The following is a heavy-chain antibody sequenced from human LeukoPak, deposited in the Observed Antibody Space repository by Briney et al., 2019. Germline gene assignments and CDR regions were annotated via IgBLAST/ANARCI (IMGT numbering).Heavy chain of an antibody. CDR1: GFTFSSYA. CDR3: ARIYDSSGYYYGY. CDR2: IYSGGST. J-gene: IGHJ4*02. V-gene: IGHV3-53*01. Sequence: PGGSLRLSCAASGFTFSSYAMSWVRQAPGKGLEWVSVIYSGGSTYYADSVKGRFTISRDNSKNTLYLQMNSLRAEDTAVYYCARIYDSSGYYYGYWGQGTLVTVSS. D-gene: IGHD3-22*01.